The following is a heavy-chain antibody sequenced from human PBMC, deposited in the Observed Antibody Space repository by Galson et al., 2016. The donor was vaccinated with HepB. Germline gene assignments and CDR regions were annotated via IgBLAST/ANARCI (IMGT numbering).Heavy chain of an antibody. D-gene: IGHD7-27*01. J-gene: IGHJ3*02. CDR2: INAGNGNT. CDR3: ARLRTGDTSYDAFDI. CDR1: GNSFSNYA. Sequence: SVKVSCKASGNSFSNYAMHWVRQAPGQSLEWMGWINAGNGNTKYSEKFHDRVTLTRETSARTAYMELSSLRSEDTAVYFCARLRTGDTSYDAFDIWGQGTMVTVSS. V-gene: IGHV1-3*01.